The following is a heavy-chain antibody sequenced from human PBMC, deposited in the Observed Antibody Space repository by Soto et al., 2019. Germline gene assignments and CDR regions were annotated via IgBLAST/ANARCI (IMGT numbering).Heavy chain of an antibody. CDR3: AKLYCNPRDFDI. Sequence: PGGSLRLSCAASGFTFSSVAMAWVRQAPGKGREWVSSINASGASTDYASAVKSRFTTSSKNSRDIHYLRINGPGADYTAVYYCAKLYCNPRDFDIWGQGTRVTVSS. J-gene: IGHJ4*02. CDR2: INASGAST. CDR1: GFTFSSVA. D-gene: IGHD4-4*01. V-gene: IGHV3-23*01.